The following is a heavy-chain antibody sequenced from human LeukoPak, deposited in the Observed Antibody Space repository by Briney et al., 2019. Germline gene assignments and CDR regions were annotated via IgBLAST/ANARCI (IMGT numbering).Heavy chain of an antibody. CDR2: ISAYNGNT. V-gene: IGHV1-18*01. D-gene: IGHD2-15*01. CDR1: GYTFTSYG. Sequence: ASVKVSCKASGYTFTSYGISWVRQAPGQGLEWMGWISAYNGNTNYAQKLQGRVTMTTDTSTSTAYMELRSLRSDDTAVYYCARLVVVVAASIQAFDIWGQGTMVTVSS. J-gene: IGHJ3*02. CDR3: ARLVVVVAASIQAFDI.